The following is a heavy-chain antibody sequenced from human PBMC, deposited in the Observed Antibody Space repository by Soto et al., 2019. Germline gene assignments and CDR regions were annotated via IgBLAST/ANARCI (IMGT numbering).Heavy chain of an antibody. CDR1: GFTFSGSA. CDR2: IRSKANSYAT. Sequence: GGSLRLSCAASGFTFSGSAMHWVRQASGKGLEWVGRIRSKANSYATAYAASVKGRFTISRDDSKNTAYLQMNSLKTEDTAVYYCTRQMSGRYYVHYWGQGTLVTVSS. J-gene: IGHJ4*02. V-gene: IGHV3-73*01. D-gene: IGHD1-26*01. CDR3: TRQMSGRYYVHY.